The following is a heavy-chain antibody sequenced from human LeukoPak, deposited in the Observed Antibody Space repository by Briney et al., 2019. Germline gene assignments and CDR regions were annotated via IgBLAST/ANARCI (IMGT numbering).Heavy chain of an antibody. V-gene: IGHV4-39*07. CDR3: ARSWPGATHMDV. Sequence: SETLSLTCTVSGGSISSSSYYWGWIRQPPGKGLEWIGSIYYSGSTYYNPSLKSRVTISVDTSKNQFSLKLSSVTAADTAVYYCARSWPGATHMDVWGKGTTVTISS. D-gene: IGHD1-26*01. CDR2: IYYSGST. J-gene: IGHJ6*03. CDR1: GGSISSSSYY.